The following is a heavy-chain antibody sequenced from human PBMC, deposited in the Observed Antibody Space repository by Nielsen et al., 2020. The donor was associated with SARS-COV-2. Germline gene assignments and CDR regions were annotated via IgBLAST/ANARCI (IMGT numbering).Heavy chain of an antibody. V-gene: IGHV7-4-1*02. CDR3: ARDGLGYYDILIGYWKGNLIFDY. Sequence: WVRQAPGQGLEWMGWINTNTGNPTYAQGFTGRFVFSLDTSVSTAYLQISSLKAEDTAVYYCARDGLGYYDILIGYWKGNLIFDYWGQGTLVTVSS. D-gene: IGHD3-9*01. CDR2: INTNTGNP. J-gene: IGHJ4*02.